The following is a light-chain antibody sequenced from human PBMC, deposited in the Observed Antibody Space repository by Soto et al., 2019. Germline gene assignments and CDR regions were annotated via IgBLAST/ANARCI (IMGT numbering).Light chain of an antibody. V-gene: IGLV2-14*03. CDR2: DVT. Sequence: QSVLTQPASVSGSPGQSITISCTGTSSDIGAYNYVSWYQQHPGKAPKLIIYDVTNRSAGISSRFSASKSGNTASLTISVLQAEDEADYYCCSYKSSSTLYVFGTGTKLTVL. J-gene: IGLJ1*01. CDR1: SSDIGAYNY. CDR3: CSYKSSSTLYV.